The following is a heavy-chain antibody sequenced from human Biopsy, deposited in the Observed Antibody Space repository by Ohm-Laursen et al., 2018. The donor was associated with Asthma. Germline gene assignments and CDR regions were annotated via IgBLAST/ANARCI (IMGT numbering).Heavy chain of an antibody. CDR2: VHSSGST. CDR1: PGSINDYY. V-gene: IGHV4-59*01. J-gene: IGHJ5*02. CDR3: ARATSTWSQSGPHFFDH. Sequence: TLSLTCIVSPGSINDYYWNWIRQFPGKGLEWIGYVHSSGSTRFNPSLKSRVTVSVDTSVDQVSLKLSSVSAADTAIYYCARATSTWSQSGPHFFDHWGPGTLVTVSS. D-gene: IGHD6-13*01.